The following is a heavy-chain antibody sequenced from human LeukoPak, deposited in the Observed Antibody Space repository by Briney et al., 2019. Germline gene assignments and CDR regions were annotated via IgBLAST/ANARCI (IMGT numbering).Heavy chain of an antibody. J-gene: IGHJ5*02. D-gene: IGHD3-10*01. Sequence: GSLRLSCAASGFTFSSYAMSWVRQAPGKGLEWIGEINHSGSTNYNPSLKSRVTISVDTSKNQFSLKLSSVTAADTAVYYCARGRGWFGELRKRWFDPWGQGTLVTVSS. CDR3: ARGRGWFGELRKRWFDP. CDR2: INHSGST. CDR1: GFTFSSYA. V-gene: IGHV4-34*01.